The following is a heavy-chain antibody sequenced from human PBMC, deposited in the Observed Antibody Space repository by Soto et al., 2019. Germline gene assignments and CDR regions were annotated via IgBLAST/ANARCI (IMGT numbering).Heavy chain of an antibody. D-gene: IGHD3-3*01. CDR1: GGSISRYY. J-gene: IGHJ4*02. CDR2: MFYSGGA. V-gene: IGHV4-59*08. Sequence: SETLSLTCTVSGGSISRYYWSWIRQSPGKGLEWIGNMFYSGGASYSPSLKSRVTISIDTSKTQFSLRMTSLTATDTAIYYCARHHPTSTVFGILISLAHWGRGALVTVSS. CDR3: ARHHPTSTVFGILISLAH.